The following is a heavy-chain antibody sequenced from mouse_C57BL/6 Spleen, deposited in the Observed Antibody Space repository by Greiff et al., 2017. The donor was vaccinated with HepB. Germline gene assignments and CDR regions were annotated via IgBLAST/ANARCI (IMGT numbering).Heavy chain of an antibody. CDR1: GYTFTDYY. CDR3: ARSKGGYYAMDY. J-gene: IGHJ4*01. V-gene: IGHV1-76*01. Sequence: VQLQQSGAELVRPGASVKLSCKASGYTFTDYYINWVKQRPGQGLEWIARIYPGSGNTYYNEKFKGKATLTAEKSSSTAYMQLSSLTSEDSAVYFCARSKGGYYAMDYWGQGTSVTVSS. CDR2: IYPGSGNT.